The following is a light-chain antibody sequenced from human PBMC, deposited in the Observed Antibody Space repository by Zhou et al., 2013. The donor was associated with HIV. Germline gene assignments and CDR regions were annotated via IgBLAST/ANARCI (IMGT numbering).Light chain of an antibody. V-gene: IGKV1-33*01. CDR3: QQFNSYPLT. J-gene: IGKJ3*01. Sequence: DIQMTQSPSSLSASVGDRVTITCQASQDISNYLNWYQQKPGKAPKLLIYDASNLETGVPSRFSGSGSGTDFTLTISSLQPEDFATYYCQQFNSYPLTFGPRDQSGYQT. CDR1: QDISNY. CDR2: DAS.